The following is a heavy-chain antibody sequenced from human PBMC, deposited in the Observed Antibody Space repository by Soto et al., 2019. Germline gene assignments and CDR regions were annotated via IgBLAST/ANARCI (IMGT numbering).Heavy chain of an antibody. CDR1: GFSLSTSGMC. D-gene: IGHD3-3*01. V-gene: IGHV2-70*01. J-gene: IGHJ6*02. CDR3: ARMTFWSGYSTYDYYGMDV. CDR2: NDWDDDK. Sequence: SGPTLVNPTQTLTLTCTFSGFSLSTSGMCVSWIRQPPGKALGWLALNDWDDDKYYSTSLKTRLTISKDTSKNQVVLTMTNMDPVDTATYCCARMTFWSGYSTYDYYGMDVWGQGTTVTVSS.